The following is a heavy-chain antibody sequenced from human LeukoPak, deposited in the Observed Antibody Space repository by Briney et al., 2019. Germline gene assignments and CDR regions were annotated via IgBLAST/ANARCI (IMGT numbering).Heavy chain of an antibody. D-gene: IGHD5-12*01. V-gene: IGHV4-34*01. CDR2: ITHSGRT. CDR3: ATIFGGYSDFDS. CDR1: AGSFSDYY. J-gene: IGHJ4*02. Sequence: PSETLSLTCAVYAGSFSDYYWSWIRHPPGKGLEWIGEITHSGRTNYNPSLKSRVTISVDTSNNQFSLKLSSVTAADTAVYYCATIFGGYSDFDSWGQGTLVTVSS.